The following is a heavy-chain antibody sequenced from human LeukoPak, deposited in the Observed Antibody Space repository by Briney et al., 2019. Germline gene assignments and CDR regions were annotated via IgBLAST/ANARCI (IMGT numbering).Heavy chain of an antibody. J-gene: IGHJ4*02. D-gene: IGHD3-10*01. CDR2: IYTSGST. CDR1: GYSISIGYY. CDR3: ARGRKIGFGELLFLDY. Sequence: PSETLSLTCTVSGYSISIGYYWGWIRQPPGKGLEWIGRIYTSGSTNYNPSLKSRVTMSVDTSKNQFSLKLSSVTAADTAVYYCARGRKIGFGELLFLDYWGQGTLVTVSS. V-gene: IGHV4-38-2*02.